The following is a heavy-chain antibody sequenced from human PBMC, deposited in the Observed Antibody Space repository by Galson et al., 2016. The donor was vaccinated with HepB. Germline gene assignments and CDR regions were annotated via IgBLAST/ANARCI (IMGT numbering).Heavy chain of an antibody. D-gene: IGHD3-10*01. V-gene: IGHV3-23*01. CDR3: AKGQSKRESGRHYNKCSLGVGNDALDI. Sequence: SLRLSCAASGFSFSNYDMTWVRQAPGMGLEWVAVISGSDDNTRYGDSVQGRFTISRDNSKNTLYLQMNSLSAEDTALYYCAKGQSKRESGRHYNKCSLGVGNDALDILGQGTRFTVSS. CDR2: ISGSDDNT. J-gene: IGHJ3*02. CDR1: GFSFSNYD.